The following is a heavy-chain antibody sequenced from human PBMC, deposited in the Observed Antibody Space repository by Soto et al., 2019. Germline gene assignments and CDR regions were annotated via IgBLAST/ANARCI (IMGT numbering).Heavy chain of an antibody. D-gene: IGHD3-3*01. CDR3: ARGGGVGVAGSAAFDM. J-gene: IGHJ3*02. CDR1: GYPVTTYY. Sequence: QLHLVQSGAVVKKPGASVTVSCSASGYPVTTYYMHWVRQAPGRGLEWMGGINPATGAAKYTQTFRGRVTMPRDTSTRTGFMELGGLTSEDTAGFSWARGGGVGVAGSAAFDMWGQGTLVTVSS. CDR2: INPATGAA. V-gene: IGHV1-2*02.